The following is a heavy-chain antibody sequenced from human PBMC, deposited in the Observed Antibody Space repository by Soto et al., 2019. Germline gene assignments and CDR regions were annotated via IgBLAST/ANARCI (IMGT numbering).Heavy chain of an antibody. V-gene: IGHV1-18*04. CDR1: GYTFTSYG. CDR3: ASDVSEPCTIVVVIDRFDP. J-gene: IGHJ5*02. CDR2: ISAYNGNT. D-gene: IGHD3-22*01. Sequence: ASVKVSCKASGYTFTSYGISWVRQAPGQGLEWMGWISAYNGNTNYAQKLQGRVTMTTDTSTSTAYMELRSLRSDDTAVYYCASDVSEPCTIVVVIDRFDPWGQGPMGTVSS.